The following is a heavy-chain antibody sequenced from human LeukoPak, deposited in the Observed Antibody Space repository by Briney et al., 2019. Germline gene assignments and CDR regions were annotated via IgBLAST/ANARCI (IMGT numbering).Heavy chain of an antibody. V-gene: IGHV4-61*02. CDR3: ARGGGATARFDS. J-gene: IGHJ4*02. Sequence: SETLSPTCTVSGGSISSGSYYWSWIRQPAGKGLECLGRIYTSGSAKYNPSLRSRVTISVDMCKNQFSLNLSSVTAAYTAVYYFARGGGATARFDSWGQGTLVTVSS. CDR1: GGSISSGSYY. CDR2: IYTSGSA. D-gene: IGHD1-26*01.